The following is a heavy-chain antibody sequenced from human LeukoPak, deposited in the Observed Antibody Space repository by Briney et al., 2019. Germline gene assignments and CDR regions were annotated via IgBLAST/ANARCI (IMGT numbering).Heavy chain of an antibody. J-gene: IGHJ4*02. CDR2: IYYSGST. CDR3: ARDSLTGTTKPLDY. V-gene: IGHV4-39*07. D-gene: IGHD1-7*01. Sequence: SETLSLTCTVSGGSISSSSYYWGWIRQPPGKGLEWIGSIYYSGSTYYNPSLKSRVTLSVDTSKNQFSLKLSSVTAADTAVYYCARDSLTGTTKPLDYWGQGTLVTVSS. CDR1: GGSISSSSYY.